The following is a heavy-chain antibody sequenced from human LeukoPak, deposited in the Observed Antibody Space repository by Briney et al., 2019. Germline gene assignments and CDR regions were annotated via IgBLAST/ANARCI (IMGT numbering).Heavy chain of an antibody. V-gene: IGHV1-18*01. J-gene: IGHJ4*02. CDR3: AREEYCTNGVSYTLDS. Sequence: AYNGNTNYAQTLQGRVTMTTDTSTSTAYMELRSLRSDDTAVYYSAREEYCTNGVSYTLDSWGQGTLVTVSS. CDR2: AYNGNT. D-gene: IGHD2-8*01.